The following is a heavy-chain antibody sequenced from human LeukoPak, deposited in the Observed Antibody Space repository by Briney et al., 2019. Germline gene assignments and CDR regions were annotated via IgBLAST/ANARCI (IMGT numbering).Heavy chain of an antibody. V-gene: IGHV4-4*02. CDR1: GFTFSNAW. CDR3: ARNGDLCLDY. D-gene: IGHD7-27*01. Sequence: PGGSLRLSCAASGFTFSNAWMSWVRQPPGKGLEWIGEIFHTGSTSYNPSLASRVTISVVKSKNQFSLELTSVTAADTAVYYCARNGDLCLDYWGQGTLVTVSS. CDR2: IFHTGST. J-gene: IGHJ4*02.